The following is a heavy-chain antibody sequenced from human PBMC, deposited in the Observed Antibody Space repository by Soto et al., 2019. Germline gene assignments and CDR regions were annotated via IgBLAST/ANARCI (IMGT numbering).Heavy chain of an antibody. D-gene: IGHD6-19*01. J-gene: IGHJ6*02. CDR1: GGTFSSYA. CDR2: IIPIFGTA. CDR3: ARDQLYSSGWYPYYYYYYGMDV. Sequence: SLKVSCKASGGTFSSYAISWVRQAPGQGLEWMGGIIPIFGTANYAQKFQGRVTNTADESTSTAYMELSSLRSEDTAVYYCARDQLYSSGWYPYYYYYYGMDVWGQGTTVTVSS. V-gene: IGHV1-69*13.